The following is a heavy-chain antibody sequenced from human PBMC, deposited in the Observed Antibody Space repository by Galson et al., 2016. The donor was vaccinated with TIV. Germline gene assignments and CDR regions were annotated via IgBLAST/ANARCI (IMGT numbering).Heavy chain of an antibody. CDR3: TRTAMGSTRNAFDI. Sequence: SLRLSCAASGFTFGHYAVNWFRQASGKGLEWVGFITSKTYGATTEYAASVKGRFTISRDDSRNIAYLQMNSLKTEDTAVYYCTRTAMGSTRNAFDIWGQGTVVTVSS. CDR2: ITSKTYGATT. J-gene: IGHJ3*02. V-gene: IGHV3-49*03. D-gene: IGHD1-1*01. CDR1: GFTFGHYA.